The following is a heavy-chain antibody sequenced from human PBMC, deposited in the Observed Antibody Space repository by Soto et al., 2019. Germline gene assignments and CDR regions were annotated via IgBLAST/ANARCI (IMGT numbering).Heavy chain of an antibody. CDR3: ARETYGDYVGYFDP. CDR1: GDTXSTGXXX. D-gene: IGHD4-17*01. V-gene: IGHV4-30-2*01. J-gene: IGHJ5*02. Sequence: QLQLQESGSRLVKSSETLSLTCAVSGDTXSTGXXXXXXXXXXXXXXXEWIGHTYHSGTPHYNPSLKSRVIISVDRSKNQFSLKLSSVTAAXTAVYYCARETYGDYVGYFDPWGQGTLVTVSS. CDR2: TYHSGTP.